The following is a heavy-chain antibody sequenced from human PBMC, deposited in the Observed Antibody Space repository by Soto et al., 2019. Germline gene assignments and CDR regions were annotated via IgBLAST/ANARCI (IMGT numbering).Heavy chain of an antibody. Sequence: GGSLRLSCAASGFTFSSYAMSWVRQAPGKGLEWVSAISGSGGSTYYADSVKGRFTISRDNSKNTLYLQMNSLRAEDTAVYYCAKDRLDTYWGSYYFDYWGQGTLVTVSS. J-gene: IGHJ4*02. CDR2: ISGSGGST. CDR1: GFTFSSYA. V-gene: IGHV3-23*01. D-gene: IGHD3-16*01. CDR3: AKDRLDTYWGSYYFDY.